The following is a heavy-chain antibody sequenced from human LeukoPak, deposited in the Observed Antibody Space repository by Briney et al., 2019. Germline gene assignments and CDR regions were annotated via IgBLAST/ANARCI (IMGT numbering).Heavy chain of an antibody. CDR1: GFTFSRYA. J-gene: IGHJ5*02. Sequence: GGSLRLSCAASGFTFSRYAMHWVRQAPGKGLEWVAFISYDGSNKYYADSVKGRFTISRDNSMNTLYLQMNILRAEDTAIYYCARELRGYSYGPNWFDPWGQGTLVTVSS. V-gene: IGHV3-30-3*01. CDR2: ISYDGSNK. CDR3: ARELRGYSYGPNWFDP. D-gene: IGHD5-18*01.